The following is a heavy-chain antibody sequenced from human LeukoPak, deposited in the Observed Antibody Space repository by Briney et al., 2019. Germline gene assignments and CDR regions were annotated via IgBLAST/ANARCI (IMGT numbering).Heavy chain of an antibody. D-gene: IGHD2-2*01. CDR3: ARLGYCSSTSCPSELFDY. V-gene: IGHV4-34*01. CDR1: GGSFSVYY. Sequence: SETLSLTCAVYGGSFSVYYWSWIRQPPGKGLEWIGEINHSGSTNYNPSLKSRVTISVDTSKNQFSLKLSSVTAADTAVYYCARLGYCSSTSCPSELFDYWGQGTLVTVSS. J-gene: IGHJ4*02. CDR2: INHSGST.